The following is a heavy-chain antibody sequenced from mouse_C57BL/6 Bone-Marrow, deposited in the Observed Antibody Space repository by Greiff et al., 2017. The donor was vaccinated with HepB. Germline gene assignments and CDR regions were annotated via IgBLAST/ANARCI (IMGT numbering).Heavy chain of an antibody. J-gene: IGHJ1*03. CDR2: IYPGSGNT. CDR1: GYSFTSYY. CDR3: ARPYGGYFDV. Sequence: QVQLQQSGPELVKPGASVKISCKASGYSFTSYYIHWVKQRPGQGLEWIGWIYPGSGNTKYNEKFKGKATLTADTSSSTAYMQLSSLTSEDSAVYYCARPYGGYFDVWGTGTTVTVSS. D-gene: IGHD1-1*01. V-gene: IGHV1-66*01.